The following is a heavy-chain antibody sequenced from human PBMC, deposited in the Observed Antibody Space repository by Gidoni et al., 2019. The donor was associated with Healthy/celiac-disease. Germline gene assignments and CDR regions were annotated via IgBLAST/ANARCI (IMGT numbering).Heavy chain of an antibody. CDR3: ARDLGPSGGGY. J-gene: IGHJ4*02. CDR1: GGTFSSYT. V-gene: IGHV1-69*08. CDR2: IIPILGIA. D-gene: IGHD2-15*01. Sequence: QVQLVQSGAEVKKPGSSVQVSCKASGGTFSSYTISWVRQAPGQGLEWMGRIIPILGIANYAQKFQGRVTITADKSTSTAYMELSSLRSEDTAVYYCARDLGPSGGGYWGQGTLVTVSS.